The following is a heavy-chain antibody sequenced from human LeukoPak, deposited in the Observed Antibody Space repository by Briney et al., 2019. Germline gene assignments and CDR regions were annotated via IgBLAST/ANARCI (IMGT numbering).Heavy chain of an antibody. CDR3: ARSIEEWLVGDY. CDR2: MNPNSGNT. V-gene: IGHV1-8*01. J-gene: IGHJ4*02. CDR1: GYTFTSYD. D-gene: IGHD6-19*01. Sequence: ASVKVSCKASGYTFTSYDINWVRQATGQGLEWMGWMNPNSGNTGYAQKFQGRVTMTRNTSISTAYMELSSLRSEDTAVYYCARSIEEWLVGDYWGQGTLVTVSS.